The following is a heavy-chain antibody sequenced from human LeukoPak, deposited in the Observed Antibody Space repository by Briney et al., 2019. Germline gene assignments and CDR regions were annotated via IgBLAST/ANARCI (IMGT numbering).Heavy chain of an antibody. CDR3: ARAHLTGVDAFDI. D-gene: IGHD2-8*01. CDR2: IKEDGSEK. CDR1: GFTFSNYW. V-gene: IGHV3-7*01. Sequence: GSLRLSCAASGFTFSNYWMSWVRQAPGKGLEGVANIKEDGSEKYYVDSAKGRFTISRDNAKNSLYLLVDSLRVEDTAVYYCARAHLTGVDAFDIWGQGTMVTVSS. J-gene: IGHJ3*02.